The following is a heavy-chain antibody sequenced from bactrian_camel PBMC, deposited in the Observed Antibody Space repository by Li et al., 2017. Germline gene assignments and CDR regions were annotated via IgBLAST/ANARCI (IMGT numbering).Heavy chain of an antibody. Sequence: HVQLVESGGGSVQAGGSLRLSCGASGLSDSMYRYNMYCMGWFRQAPGAERKRVATIHSGGATSYTDSVKGRFTISKDNAKNTVYLQMNSLKPEDTAMYYCAADPIRVFGRGCGLLRSDLMYWGQGTQVTVSS. V-gene: IGHV3S26*01. CDR3: AADPIRVFGRGCGLLRSDLMY. J-gene: IGHJ6*01. CDR2: IHSGGAT. CDR1: GLSDSMYR. D-gene: IGHD3*01.